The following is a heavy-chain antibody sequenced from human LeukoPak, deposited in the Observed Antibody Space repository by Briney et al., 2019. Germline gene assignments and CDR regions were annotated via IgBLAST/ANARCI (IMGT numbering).Heavy chain of an antibody. J-gene: IGHJ6*03. D-gene: IGHD6-13*01. Sequence: PSETLSLTCAVSGGSISSSNWWSWVRQPPGKGLEWIGEIYHSGSTNYNPSLKSRVTISVDKSKNQFSLKLSSVTAADTAVYYCARVVFGSSWYLYYYYYMDVWGKGTTVTVSS. CDR3: ARVVFGSSWYLYYYYYMDV. CDR2: IYHSGST. CDR1: GGSISSSNW. V-gene: IGHV4-4*02.